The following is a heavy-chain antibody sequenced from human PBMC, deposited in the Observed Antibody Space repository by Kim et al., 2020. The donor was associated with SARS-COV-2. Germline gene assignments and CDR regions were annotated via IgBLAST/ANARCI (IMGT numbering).Heavy chain of an antibody. Sequence: GGSLRLSCAASEFTFTNAWMNWVRQAPGKGLEWVGRIQNKFEGARTEYSAAVTGRFTSLRDDSRHNLYLEMHSLRTEDTGTYYCTTVKLSGYRDIDMDG. J-gene: IGHJ6*03. CDR3: TTVKLSGYRDIDMDG. CDR2: IQNKFEGART. CDR1: EFTFTNAW. V-gene: IGHV3-15*01. D-gene: IGHD5-12*01.